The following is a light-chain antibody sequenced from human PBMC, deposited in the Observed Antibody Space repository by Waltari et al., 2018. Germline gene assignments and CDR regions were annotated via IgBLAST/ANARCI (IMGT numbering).Light chain of an antibody. CDR3: QHNVRLPVT. J-gene: IGKJ1*01. CDR2: NTS. Sequence: EIVLTQSPGTLSLSPGERATLSCRASHSVGSSLVWYQQKPGHAPRLVIYNTSARATGIPDRFSGSGSGTDCSLPISRLGPEDFAVYYCQHNVRLPVTFGQGTKVEI. V-gene: IGKV3-20*01. CDR1: HSVGSS.